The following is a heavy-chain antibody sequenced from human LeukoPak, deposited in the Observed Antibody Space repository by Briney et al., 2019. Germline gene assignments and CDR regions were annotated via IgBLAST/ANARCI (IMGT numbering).Heavy chain of an antibody. CDR2: INPNTGAT. V-gene: IGHV1-2*02. J-gene: IGHJ6*03. CDR1: GYTFTGYY. D-gene: IGHD4-17*01. Sequence: ASVKVSCKASGYTFTGYYIHWVRQAPGQGLEWMGYINPNTGATNFAQKFQGRVSMTRDRSISTAYMELSRLRSDDTAVYYCARDTRSVTTLYYYYYYMDVWGKGTTVTVSS. CDR3: ARDTRSVTTLYYYYYYMDV.